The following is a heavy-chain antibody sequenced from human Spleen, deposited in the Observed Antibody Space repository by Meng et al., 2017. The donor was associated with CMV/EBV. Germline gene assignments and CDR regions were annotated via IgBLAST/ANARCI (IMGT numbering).Heavy chain of an antibody. D-gene: IGHD2-21*01. V-gene: IGHV1-69*05. CDR1: SNT. Sequence: SNTSSWVRQAPGQGLGWMGGITPIFGSPNVAQQFQGRLTITTDESTETAYMELSILRSDDTAVYYCARDLADCTGACYSGSNWFDPWGQGTLVTVSS. J-gene: IGHJ5*02. CDR3: ARDLADCTGACYSGSNWFDP. CDR2: ITPIFGSP.